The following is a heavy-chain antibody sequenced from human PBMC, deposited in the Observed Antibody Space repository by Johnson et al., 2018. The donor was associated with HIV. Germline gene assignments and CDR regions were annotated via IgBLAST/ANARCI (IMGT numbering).Heavy chain of an antibody. J-gene: IGHJ3*02. CDR2: TQQDGSGK. D-gene: IGHD4-17*01. CDR3: ARVGNGDYGWSFDI. CDR1: GFTFSSYW. V-gene: IGHV3-7*01. Sequence: MMLVESGGGVVRPGGSLRLSCAASGFTFSSYWMSWVRQAPGKGLEWVAQTQQDGSGKLYVSSLRGRITISRDNAKNSLYLQMNSLRAEDTAMYYCARVGNGDYGWSFDIWGQGTTVTISS.